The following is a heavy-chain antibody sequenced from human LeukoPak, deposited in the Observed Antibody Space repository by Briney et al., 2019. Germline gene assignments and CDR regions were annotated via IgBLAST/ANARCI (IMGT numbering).Heavy chain of an antibody. V-gene: IGHV1-2*02. D-gene: IGHD3-10*01. CDR2: INPNSGGT. CDR1: GYTFTGYY. CDR3: ARVYGSGPREGYSFDP. Sequence: GSVKVSCKASGYTFTGYYMHWVRQAPGQGLEWMGWINPNSGGTNYAQKFQGRVTMTRDTSASAAYMELSSLRSEDTAVYYCARVYGSGPREGYSFDPWGQGTLVTVSS. J-gene: IGHJ5*02.